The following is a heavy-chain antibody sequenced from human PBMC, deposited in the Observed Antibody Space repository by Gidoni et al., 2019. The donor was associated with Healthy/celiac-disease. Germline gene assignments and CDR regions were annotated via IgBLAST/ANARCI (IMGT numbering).Heavy chain of an antibody. CDR2: ISSSGSYT. D-gene: IGHD4-17*01. CDR1: GLPFSDYY. CDR3: ARYGLYYYGLDV. J-gene: IGHJ6*02. V-gene: IGHV3-11*05. Sequence: QVQLVESGGGLVKPGGSLRLSCAASGLPFSDYYMSWIRQDPGKGRECCSSISSSGSYTHYADSVKGRFTISRDNANNSLYLQLNSLRAEEPAVYYCARYGLYYYGLDVWGQGTTVTVSS.